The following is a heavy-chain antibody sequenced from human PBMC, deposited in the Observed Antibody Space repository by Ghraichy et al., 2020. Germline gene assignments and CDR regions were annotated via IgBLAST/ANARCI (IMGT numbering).Heavy chain of an antibody. CDR3: AKNGWSYGVTDAFDI. CDR2: LSDSGGST. D-gene: IGHD1-26*01. V-gene: IGHV3-23*01. CDR1: GFTFSRYA. J-gene: IGHJ3*02. Sequence: GGSLRLSCAASGFTFSRYAMGWVRQAPGKGLQWVSALSDSGGSTYYADSVKGRFTMSRDNSKNTLYLQMSSLRAEDTAVYYCAKNGWSYGVTDAFDIWGQGTTVTVSS.